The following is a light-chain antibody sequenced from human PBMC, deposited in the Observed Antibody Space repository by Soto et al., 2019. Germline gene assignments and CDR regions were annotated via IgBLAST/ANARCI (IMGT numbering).Light chain of an antibody. CDR3: QQYYTIPLT. Sequence: DIVMTQSPDSLAVSLAKRAPIKXXSIQXVFHTPNDKNYLGWYQQKPGQPPRXXIYWASTRESGVPDRFSGSGSGTDFTLTISSLQAEDVAIYYCQQYYTIPLTFGGGTKVDIK. CDR2: WAS. CDR1: QXVFHTPNDKNY. J-gene: IGKJ4*01. V-gene: IGKV4-1*01.